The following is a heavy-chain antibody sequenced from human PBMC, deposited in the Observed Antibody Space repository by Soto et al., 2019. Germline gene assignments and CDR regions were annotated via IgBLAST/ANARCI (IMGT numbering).Heavy chain of an antibody. CDR1: GFTFGDSY. D-gene: IGHD5-12*01. J-gene: IGHJ5*02. V-gene: IGHV3-11*06. CDR3: VRAGGCDGFDP. CDR2: ISPGSRYP. Sequence: PGGSLRLSCAVSGFTFGDSYMSWIRQAPGKGLEWVSYISPGSRYPAYADSVKGRFTISRDNAKRSLYLQMTSLTAEDPAIYYCVRAGGCDGFDPWGQGTMVTVSS.